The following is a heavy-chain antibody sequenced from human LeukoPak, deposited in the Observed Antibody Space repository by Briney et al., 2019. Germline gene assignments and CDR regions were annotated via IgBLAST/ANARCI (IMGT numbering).Heavy chain of an antibody. CDR2: IYYSGST. CDR3: ARARMDDFWSGSSPYYYMDV. D-gene: IGHD3-3*01. J-gene: IGHJ6*03. V-gene: IGHV4-39*07. Sequence: SETLSLTCTVSGGSISSSSYYWGWIRQPPGKGLEWIGSIYYSGSTYYNPSLKSRVTISVDTSKNQFSLKLSSVTAADTAVYYCARARMDDFWSGSSPYYYMDVWGKGTTVTVSS. CDR1: GGSISSSSYY.